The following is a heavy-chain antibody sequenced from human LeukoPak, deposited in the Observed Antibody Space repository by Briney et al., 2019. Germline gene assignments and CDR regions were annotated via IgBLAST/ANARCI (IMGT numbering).Heavy chain of an antibody. D-gene: IGHD4-11*01. CDR2: ISAYNGNT. Sequence: ASVKVSCKASGYTFTSYGISWVRQAPGQGLEWMGWISAYNGNTNYAQKLQGRVTMTTDTSTSTAYKELRSLRSDDTAVYYCARDPRTTIDYYYYGMDVWGQGTTVTVSS. J-gene: IGHJ6*02. CDR3: ARDPRTTIDYYYYGMDV. V-gene: IGHV1-18*01. CDR1: GYTFTSYG.